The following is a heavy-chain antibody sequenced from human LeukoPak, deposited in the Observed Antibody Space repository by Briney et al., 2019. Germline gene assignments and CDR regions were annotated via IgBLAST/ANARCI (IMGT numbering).Heavy chain of an antibody. CDR2: IIYSGGAT. CDR1: GFTFSRST. Sequence: GGSLRLSCAASGFTFSRSTMTWVRQGPGTGLEFVASIIYSGGATYYADSVKGRFTISRDNSKNTLYLQMNSLRAEDTALYYCAKDGLYYDGSEHVYYFDSWGQGTLVTVSS. CDR3: AKDGLYYDGSEHVYYFDS. J-gene: IGHJ4*02. V-gene: IGHV3-23*01. D-gene: IGHD3-22*01.